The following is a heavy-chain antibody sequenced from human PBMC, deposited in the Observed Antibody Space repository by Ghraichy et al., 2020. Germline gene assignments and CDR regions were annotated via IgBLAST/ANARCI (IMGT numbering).Heavy chain of an antibody. CDR3: ARGSRVVRFFYYDGMDV. V-gene: IGHV3-48*02. D-gene: IGHD4-23*01. CDR1: GFTFDSYS. Sequence: GGSLRLSCVGSGFTFDSYSMNWVRQSPGKPLEWVSYITSSSSFRSYADSVKGRFTISRDNAQNSLSLQMNSLTDEDTAVYYCARGSRVVRFFYYDGMDVWGQRTTVTVSS. CDR2: ITSSSSFR. J-gene: IGHJ6*02.